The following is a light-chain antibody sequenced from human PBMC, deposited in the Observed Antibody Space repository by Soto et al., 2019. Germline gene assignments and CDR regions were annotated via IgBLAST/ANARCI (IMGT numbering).Light chain of an antibody. Sequence: QSALTQPASVSGSPGQSITISCTGTISDVGSYNLVSWYQQHPDKAPKLMIYEGSKRPSGVSNRFSGSKSGNTASLTISGLQAEDEADYYCCSYAGSSISDVFGTGTKVTVL. CDR1: ISDVGSYNL. V-gene: IGLV2-23*01. J-gene: IGLJ1*01. CDR3: CSYAGSSISDV. CDR2: EGS.